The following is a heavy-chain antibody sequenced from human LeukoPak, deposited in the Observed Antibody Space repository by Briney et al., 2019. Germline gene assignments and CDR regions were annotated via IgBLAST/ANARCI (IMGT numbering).Heavy chain of an antibody. D-gene: IGHD6-13*01. J-gene: IGHJ6*02. Sequence: KPSETLSLTCAVSGGSISSYYWSWIRQPPGKGLEWIGYIYYSGSTNYNPSLKSRVTIPVDTSKNQFSLKLSSVTAADTAVYYCARLIAAAGTFYYGMDVWGQGTTVTVSS. CDR2: IYYSGST. CDR1: GGSISSYY. V-gene: IGHV4-59*08. CDR3: ARLIAAAGTFYYGMDV.